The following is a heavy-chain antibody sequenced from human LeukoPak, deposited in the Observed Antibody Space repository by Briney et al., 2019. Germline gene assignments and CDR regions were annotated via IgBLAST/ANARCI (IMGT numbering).Heavy chain of an antibody. V-gene: IGHV4-31*03. J-gene: IGHJ6*02. CDR2: IYYSGST. Sequence: SETLSLTCTVSGGSISSGGYYWSWIRQHPGKGLEWIGYIYYSGSTYYNPSLKSRVTISVDTSKNQFSLKLSSVTAADTAVYYCARGNCSSTSCYALYYYYYGMDVWGQGTTVTVSS. CDR1: GGSISSGGYY. D-gene: IGHD2-2*01. CDR3: ARGNCSSTSCYALYYYYYGMDV.